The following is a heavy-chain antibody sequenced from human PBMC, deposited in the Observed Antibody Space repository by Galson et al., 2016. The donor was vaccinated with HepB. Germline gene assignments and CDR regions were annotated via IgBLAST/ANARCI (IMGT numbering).Heavy chain of an antibody. CDR3: ARSLGTAIFDY. CDR1: GFSLTNGGVG. Sequence: PALVKPTQTLTLTCTFSGFSLTNGGVGVGWIRQPPGKALEWLALTYWDDDKRYSPSLKNRLTITKDTSKNQVVLVMANMDPVDTGTYYCARSLGTAIFDYWGQGSLVLVSS. V-gene: IGHV2-5*02. J-gene: IGHJ4*02. CDR2: TYWDDDK. D-gene: IGHD1-7*01.